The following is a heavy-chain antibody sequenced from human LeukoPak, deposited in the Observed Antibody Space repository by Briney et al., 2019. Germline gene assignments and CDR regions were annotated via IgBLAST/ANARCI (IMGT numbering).Heavy chain of an antibody. Sequence: ASVKVSCKVSGYSLSELLIHWVRQPLGKGLEWMAGIDHENGEEVSAQNFQGRVTVAKDTSTDTAYMELSGLKSDDPAIYYCATEGDYSLDYWGQGTLVIVSS. CDR3: ATEGDYSLDY. CDR1: GYSLSELL. J-gene: IGHJ4*02. D-gene: IGHD2-15*01. V-gene: IGHV1-24*01. CDR2: IDHENGEE.